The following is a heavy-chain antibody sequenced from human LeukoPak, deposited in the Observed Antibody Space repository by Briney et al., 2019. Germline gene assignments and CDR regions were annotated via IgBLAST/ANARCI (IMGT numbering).Heavy chain of an antibody. CDR1: GVTFGRHW. V-gene: IGHV3-74*01. D-gene: IGHD3-10*01. Sequence: PGGSLRLSCAASGVTFGRHWMHWVRQAPGKGLVWVSRINSDGSSRTYVDSVKGRFTISRDNAKNTLYLQMNNLRAEDTALYYCAREYYYGSGSYFDYWGQGILVTVSS. CDR2: INSDGSSR. J-gene: IGHJ4*02. CDR3: AREYYYGSGSYFDY.